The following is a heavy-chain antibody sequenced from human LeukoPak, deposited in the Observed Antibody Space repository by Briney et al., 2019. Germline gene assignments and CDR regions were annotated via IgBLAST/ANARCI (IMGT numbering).Heavy chain of an antibody. Sequence: PGGSLRLSCAASGFTFSSYWMHWVRQAPGKGLVWVSRINSDGSSTSYADSVKGRFTISRDNAKNTLYLQMNSLRAEDTAVYYCARGDTAMAYLDYWGQGTLVTVS. V-gene: IGHV3-74*01. J-gene: IGHJ4*02. D-gene: IGHD5-18*01. CDR2: INSDGSST. CDR1: GFTFSSYW. CDR3: ARGDTAMAYLDY.